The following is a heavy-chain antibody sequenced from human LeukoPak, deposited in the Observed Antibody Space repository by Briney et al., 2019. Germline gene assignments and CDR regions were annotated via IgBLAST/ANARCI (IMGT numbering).Heavy chain of an antibody. D-gene: IGHD3-10*01. CDR2: MNPNSGNT. V-gene: IGHV1-8*01. Sequence: ASVKVSCKASGYTFTSYDINWVRQATGQGLEWMGWMNPNSGNTGYAQKFQGRVTMTRNTSISTAYMELSSLRSEDTAVYYCARGVSYGWESYYAYWGQGTLVTVSS. CDR3: ARGVSYGWESYYAY. CDR1: GYTFTSYD. J-gene: IGHJ4*02.